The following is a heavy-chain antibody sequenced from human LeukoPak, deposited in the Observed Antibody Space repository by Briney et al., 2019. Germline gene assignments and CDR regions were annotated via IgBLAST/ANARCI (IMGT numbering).Heavy chain of an antibody. CDR3: AREGLRYPGYFDY. D-gene: IGHD5-12*01. V-gene: IGHV3-53*01. CDR1: GFTVSSNY. J-gene: IGHJ4*02. Sequence: GGSLRLSCAASGFTVSSNYMSWVRQAPGKGLEWVSVIYSGGSTYYADSVKGRFTISRDNSKNTLYLQMNSLRTEDTAVYYCAREGLRYPGYFDYWGQGTLVTVSS. CDR2: IYSGGST.